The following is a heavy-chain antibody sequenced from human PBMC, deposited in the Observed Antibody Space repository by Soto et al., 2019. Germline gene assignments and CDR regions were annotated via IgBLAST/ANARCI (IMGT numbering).Heavy chain of an antibody. CDR2: ISYDGSKK. CDR1: GFTFSSYG. J-gene: IGHJ4*02. D-gene: IGHD1-26*01. CDR3: AKDVGGGSYSYFDY. Sequence: QVQLVESGGGVVQPGRSLRLSYAASGFTFSSYGMHWVRQAPGKGLEWVAVISYDGSKKDYEDSVKGRFTISRDKSKNTLYLQMNSLRAEDTAVYYCAKDVGGGSYSYFDYWGQGTLVTVSS. V-gene: IGHV3-30*18.